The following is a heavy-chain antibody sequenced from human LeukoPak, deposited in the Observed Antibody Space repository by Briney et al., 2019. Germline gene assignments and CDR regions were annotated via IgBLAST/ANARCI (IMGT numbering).Heavy chain of an antibody. CDR3: ARDSASVWPGSSGWSNWFDP. Sequence: ASVKVSCKASGYTFGSYGVSWVRQAPGQGLEWMAWVSPYNGNTNYAQKFQGRVTMTTDTSTSTAYMELRSLRADDTAVYYCARDSASVWPGSSGWSNWFDPWGQGTLVTVSS. J-gene: IGHJ5*02. D-gene: IGHD6-19*01. V-gene: IGHV1-18*01. CDR1: GYTFGSYG. CDR2: VSPYNGNT.